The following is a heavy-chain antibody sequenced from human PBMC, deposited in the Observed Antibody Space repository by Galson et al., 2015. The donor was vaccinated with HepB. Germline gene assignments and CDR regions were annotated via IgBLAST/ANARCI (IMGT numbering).Heavy chain of an antibody. CDR1: GYSFTSYW. V-gene: IGHV5-10-1*01. Sequence: QSGAEVKKPGESLRISCTGSGYSFTSYWISWVRQMPGKGLEWMGRIDPSDSYTNYSPSFQGHVTISADKSISTAYLQWSSLKASDTAMYRCASSIVVVPAVHYYYYYGMDVWGQGTTVTVSS. CDR3: ASSIVVVPAVHYYYYYGMDV. D-gene: IGHD2-2*01. J-gene: IGHJ6*02. CDR2: IDPSDSYT.